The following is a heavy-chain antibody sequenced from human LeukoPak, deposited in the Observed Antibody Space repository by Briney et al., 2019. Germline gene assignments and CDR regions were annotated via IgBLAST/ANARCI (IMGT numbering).Heavy chain of an antibody. CDR2: INTNSGGT. J-gene: IGHJ4*02. V-gene: IGHV1-2*02. CDR1: GYTFTGYY. D-gene: IGHD3-10*01. CDR3: ARVYYGSGSYEPYYFDY. Sequence: ASVKVSCKASGYTFTGYYMHWVRQAPGQGLEWMGWINTNSGGTNYAQKFQGRVTMTRDTSISTAYMELSRLRSDDTAVYYCARVYYGSGSYEPYYFDYWGQGTLVTVSS.